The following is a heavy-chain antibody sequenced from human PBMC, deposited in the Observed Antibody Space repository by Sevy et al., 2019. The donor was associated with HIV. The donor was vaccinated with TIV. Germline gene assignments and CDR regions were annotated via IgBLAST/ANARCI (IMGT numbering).Heavy chain of an antibody. Sequence: GGSLILSCAASGFTFDDYAMHWVRQAPGKGLEWVSGISWHSANIGYADSVKGRFTISRDNAKNSLYLQMNSLRAEDTALYYCAKAENRPYSSGWYDYWGQGTLVTVSS. CDR1: GFTFDDYA. CDR2: ISWHSANI. V-gene: IGHV3-9*01. D-gene: IGHD6-19*01. CDR3: AKAENRPYSSGWYDY. J-gene: IGHJ4*02.